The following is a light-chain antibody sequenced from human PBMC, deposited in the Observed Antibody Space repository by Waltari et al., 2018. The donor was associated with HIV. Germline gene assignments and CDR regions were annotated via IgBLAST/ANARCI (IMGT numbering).Light chain of an antibody. V-gene: IGKV1D-16*01. CDR3: QQYYTFPRT. J-gene: IGKJ1*01. CDR2: GAS. CDR1: QTVRSS. Sequence: DIQITQSPPSLSASVGQRVTITCRASQTVRSSLAWYQQRPGKAPKSLVYGASKLQTEVPSRLSAGGSGTNFSLTISSLKPEDFATYICQQYYTFPRTFGRGTRVDMK.